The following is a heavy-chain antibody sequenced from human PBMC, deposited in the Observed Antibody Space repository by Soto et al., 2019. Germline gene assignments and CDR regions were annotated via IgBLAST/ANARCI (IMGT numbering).Heavy chain of an antibody. J-gene: IGHJ6*02. CDR2: IYPGGSDT. Sequence: PGESLKISCQGSGYSFANYWIAWVRQMPGKGLERVGVIYPGGSDTRYSPSFRGQVTISADKSISHVYLQWSSLKASDTAMYYCARNRLRQYYYGMDVWGQGTTVTVSS. V-gene: IGHV5-51*01. CDR3: ARNRLRQYYYGMDV. D-gene: IGHD3-10*01. CDR1: GYSFANYW.